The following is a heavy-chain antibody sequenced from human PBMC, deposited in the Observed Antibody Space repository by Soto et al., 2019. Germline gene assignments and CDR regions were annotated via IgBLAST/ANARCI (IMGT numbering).Heavy chain of an antibody. D-gene: IGHD5-18*01. CDR3: ARVNGDTAMVHLDY. V-gene: IGHV1-69*01. Sequence: QVQLVQSGAEVKKPGSSVKVSCKASGGTFSSYAISWVRQAPGQGLEWMGGIIPIFGTANYAQKFQGRVTITADESTSTAYMELSSLRSEDTAVCYCARVNGDTAMVHLDYWGQGTLVTVSS. CDR2: IIPIFGTA. CDR1: GGTFSSYA. J-gene: IGHJ4*02.